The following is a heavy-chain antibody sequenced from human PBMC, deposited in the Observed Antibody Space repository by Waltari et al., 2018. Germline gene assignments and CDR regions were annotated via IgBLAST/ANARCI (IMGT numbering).Heavy chain of an antibody. D-gene: IGHD3-22*01. J-gene: IGHJ4*02. CDR1: GFTFSSYA. V-gene: IGHV3-23*04. CDR2: ISGSGGST. CDR3: ANGRSSGYYGHDY. Sequence: EVQLVESGGGLVQPGGSLRLSCAASGFTFSSYAMSWVRQTPGKGLEWVSAISGSGGSTYYADSVKGRFTISRDNSKNTLYLQMNSRRAEDTAVYYCANGRSSGYYGHDYWGQGTLVTVSS.